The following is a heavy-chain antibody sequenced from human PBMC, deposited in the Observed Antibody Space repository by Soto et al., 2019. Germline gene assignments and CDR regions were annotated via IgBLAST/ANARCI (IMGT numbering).Heavy chain of an antibody. J-gene: IGHJ4*02. CDR1: NASITSSGYY. Sequence: QVQLQESGPRLVEASQTLSLPCTVSNASITSSGYYWSWVRQPPGKRLEWIGDVYHSGSTFYSPSLQSRLTMSVETSNSQFSLTLRSVTAADTAVYHCARMSGTYYVPDYWGQGTLVTFSS. V-gene: IGHV4-31*03. CDR2: VYHSGST. D-gene: IGHD1-26*01. CDR3: ARMSGTYYVPDY.